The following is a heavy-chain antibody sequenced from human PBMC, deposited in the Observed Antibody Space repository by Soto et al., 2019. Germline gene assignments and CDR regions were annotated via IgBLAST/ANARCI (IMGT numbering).Heavy chain of an antibody. Sequence: QVQLVESGGGVVQPGRSLRLSCAASGFTFSSYGRHWVRQAPGKGLEWVAVIWYDGSNKYYADSVKGRFTISRDNSKNTLYLQMNSLRAEDTAVYYCARDCAGYSSGWYQRGGFDYWGQGTLGTVSS. J-gene: IGHJ4*02. CDR2: IWYDGSNK. CDR3: ARDCAGYSSGWYQRGGFDY. D-gene: IGHD6-19*01. CDR1: GFTFSSYG. V-gene: IGHV3-33*01.